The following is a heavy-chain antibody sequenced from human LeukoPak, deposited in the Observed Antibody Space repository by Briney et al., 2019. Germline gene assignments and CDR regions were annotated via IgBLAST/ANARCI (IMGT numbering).Heavy chain of an antibody. D-gene: IGHD4-17*01. V-gene: IGHV4-61*01. CDR1: GGSISIDPLTTYY. CDR3: AIYGNWFDP. CDR2: IFGGGNT. J-gene: IGHJ5*02. Sequence: RTSETLSLTCTISGGSISIDPLTTYYWSWVRQPPGKGLEWIGSIFGGGNTNYNPSLKSRVTISADTSKRQFSLKLRSVTAADTAIYYCAIYGNWFDPWGQGTLVAVSS.